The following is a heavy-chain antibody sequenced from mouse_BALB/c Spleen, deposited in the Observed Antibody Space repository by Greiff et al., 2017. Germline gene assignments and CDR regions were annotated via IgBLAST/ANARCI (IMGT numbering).Heavy chain of an antibody. CDR2: IDPENGNT. D-gene: IGHD1-1*01. Sequence: EVQGVESGAELVRPGALVKLSCKASGFNIKDYYMHWVKQRPEQGLEWIGWIDPENGNTIYDPKFQGKASITADTSSNTAYLQLSSLTSEDTAVYYCARGSSDWYFDVWGAGTTVTVSS. CDR3: ARGSSDWYFDV. V-gene: IGHV14-1*02. CDR1: GFNIKDYY. J-gene: IGHJ1*01.